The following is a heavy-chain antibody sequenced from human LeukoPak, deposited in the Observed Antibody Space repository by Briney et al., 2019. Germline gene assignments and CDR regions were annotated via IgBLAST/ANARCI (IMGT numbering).Heavy chain of an antibody. Sequence: PGGSLRLSCAASGFTLSSYWMSWVRQAPGKGLEWVANIKEGGSEKYYADSVKGRFTISRDNSKNTLYLQMNSLRAEDTAVYYCAEVHYDNNGENWGQGTLVTVSS. CDR2: IKEGGSEK. J-gene: IGHJ4*02. CDR3: AEVHYDNNGEN. V-gene: IGHV3-7*03. D-gene: IGHD3-22*01. CDR1: GFTLSSYW.